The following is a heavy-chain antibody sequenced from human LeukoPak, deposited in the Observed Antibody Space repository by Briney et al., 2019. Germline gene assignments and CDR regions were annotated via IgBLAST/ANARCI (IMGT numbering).Heavy chain of an antibody. D-gene: IGHD6-13*01. CDR2: INSYNGTT. V-gene: IGHV1-18*01. CDR1: GYTFTMNG. Sequence: ASVKVSCKASGYTFTMNGISWVRQAPGQGLEWMGWINSYNGTTNYAQRLQGRVTMTTDTSTSTAYMELRSLRSDDTAVYYCATAGPAAGTGIYFDYWGQGTLVTVSS. CDR3: ATAGPAAGTGIYFDY. J-gene: IGHJ4*02.